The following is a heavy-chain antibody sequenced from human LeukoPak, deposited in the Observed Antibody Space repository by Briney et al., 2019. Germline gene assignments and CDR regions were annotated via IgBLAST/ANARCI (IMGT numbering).Heavy chain of an antibody. CDR2: IRSKAYGGTT. Sequence: CLRLSCTASGFTFCVDAMSWVRQAPGKGLGWGGFIRSKAYGGTTEYAASVKGRFTISRDDSKSIAYLQMNSLKTEDTAVYYCTRRYCSSTSCYAQTEYFQHWGQGTLVTVSS. J-gene: IGHJ1*01. CDR1: GFTFCVDA. CDR3: TRRYCSSTSCYAQTEYFQH. V-gene: IGHV3-49*04. D-gene: IGHD2-2*01.